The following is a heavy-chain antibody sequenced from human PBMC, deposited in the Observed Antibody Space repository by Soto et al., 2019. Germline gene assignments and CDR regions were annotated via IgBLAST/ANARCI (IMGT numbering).Heavy chain of an antibody. CDR3: ARDQKYGDYRMYYFDY. D-gene: IGHD4-17*01. V-gene: IGHV3-33*01. Sequence: PGGSLRLSCAASGFTFSSYGMHWVRQAPGKGLEWVAVIWYDGSNKYYADSVKGRFTISRDNSKNTLYLQMNSLRAEDTAVYYCARDQKYGDYRMYYFDYWGQGTLVTVSS. CDR1: GFTFSSYG. CDR2: IWYDGSNK. J-gene: IGHJ4*02.